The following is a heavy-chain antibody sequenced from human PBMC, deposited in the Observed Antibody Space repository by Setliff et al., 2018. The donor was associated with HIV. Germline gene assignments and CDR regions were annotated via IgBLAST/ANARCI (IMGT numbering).Heavy chain of an antibody. CDR1: GGSISSGSYY. CDR3: ARGLPTTGPDF. V-gene: IGHV4-61*02. J-gene: IGHJ4*02. Sequence: NPSETLSLTCSVSGGSISSGSYYWTWIRQPAGKGLEWLGRISTSGRTNYNPSLKSRVTMSVDTSKNQFSLNLSSVTAADTAVYYCARGLPTTGPDFWGQGTLVTVSS. CDR2: ISTSGRT. D-gene: IGHD2-8*01.